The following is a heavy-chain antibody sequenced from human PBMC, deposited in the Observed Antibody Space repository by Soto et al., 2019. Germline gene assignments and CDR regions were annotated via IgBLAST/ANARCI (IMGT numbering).Heavy chain of an antibody. D-gene: IGHD6-13*01. CDR2: IIPIFGTA. CDR3: ARDLPQQLENYYYGMDV. V-gene: IGHV1-69*13. J-gene: IGHJ6*02. CDR1: GGTFSSYA. Sequence: ASVKVSCKASGGTFSSYAISWVRQAPGQGLEWMGGIIPIFGTANYAQKFQGRVTITADESTSTAYMELSSLRSEDTAVYYCARDLPQQLENYYYGMDVWGQGTTVTVSS.